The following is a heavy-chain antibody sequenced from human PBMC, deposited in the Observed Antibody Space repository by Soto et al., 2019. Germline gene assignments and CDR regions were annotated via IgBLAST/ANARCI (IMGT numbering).Heavy chain of an antibody. CDR3: ARDRQDCSSTTCSYLY. Sequence: EVQLLESGGGLVQPGGSLRLSCAASGFTFSTYGMSWVRQAPGKGLEWVSAISASGGSTYYADSVKGRFTISSDSSKNTLPLQRNSLRAEDTAVYYCARDRQDCSSTTCSYLYWGQGTLVTVSS. CDR2: ISASGGST. CDR1: GFTFSTYG. D-gene: IGHD2-2*01. V-gene: IGHV3-23*01. J-gene: IGHJ4*02.